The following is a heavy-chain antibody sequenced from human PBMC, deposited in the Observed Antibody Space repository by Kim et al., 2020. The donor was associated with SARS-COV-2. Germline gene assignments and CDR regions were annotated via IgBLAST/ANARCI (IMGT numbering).Heavy chain of an antibody. D-gene: IGHD4-17*01. J-gene: IGHJ5*02. Sequence: ADSVKGRFTICRNNSKNTLYQQMNSLRAEDTAVYYCARDKGDDYGPWFDPWGQGTLVTVSS. CDR3: ARDKGDDYGPWFDP. V-gene: IGHV3-33*01.